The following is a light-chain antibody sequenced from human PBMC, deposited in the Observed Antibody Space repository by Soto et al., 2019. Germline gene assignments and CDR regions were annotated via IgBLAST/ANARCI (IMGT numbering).Light chain of an antibody. J-gene: IGLJ2*01. CDR3: QSYDSSLLHVV. Sequence: QPVLTQPPSVSGAPGQRVTISCTGSSSNIGAGFDVHWYQHLRGTAPKLLIYDNNNRPSGVPDRFSGSKSGTSASLAITGLQAEDEADYYCQSYDSSLLHVVFGGGTQLTVL. CDR1: SSNIGAGFD. V-gene: IGLV1-40*01. CDR2: DNN.